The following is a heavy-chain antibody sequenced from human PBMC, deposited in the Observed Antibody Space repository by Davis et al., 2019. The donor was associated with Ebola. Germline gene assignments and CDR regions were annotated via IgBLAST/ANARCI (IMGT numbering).Heavy chain of an antibody. CDR3: TTPGGQDSGYDVFDI. CDR2: MNPKSGNT. Sequence: AASVTVSCKASGYTFTNYYMHWVRQATGQGLEWVGWMNPKSGNTGYAEKFQGRVTVTRDTSTTTVYMDLSSLRSEDTALYYCTTPGGQDSGYDVFDIWGQGTMVTVSS. CDR1: GYTFTNYY. D-gene: IGHD5-12*01. V-gene: IGHV1-46*03. J-gene: IGHJ3*02.